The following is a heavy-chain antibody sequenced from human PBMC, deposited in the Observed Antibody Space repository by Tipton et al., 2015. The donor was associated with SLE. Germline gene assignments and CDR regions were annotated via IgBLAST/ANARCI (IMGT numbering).Heavy chain of an antibody. CDR1: GGSINSYY. V-gene: IGHV4-4*07. Sequence: TLSLTCTVSGGSINSYYWTWIRQPAGKGLEWIGRIHTSETTAYNPSLQSRVTMSVDTSKKQFSLNLTSVTAADTAVYYCARILPDYFFYGMVVWGQGSTVSVSS. CDR3: ARILPDYFFYGMVV. D-gene: IGHD3-3*01. CDR2: IHTSETT. J-gene: IGHJ6*02.